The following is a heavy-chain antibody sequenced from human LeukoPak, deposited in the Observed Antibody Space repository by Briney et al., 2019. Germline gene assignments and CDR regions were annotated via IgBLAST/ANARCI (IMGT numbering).Heavy chain of an antibody. J-gene: IGHJ4*02. CDR1: GGSISSYH. V-gene: IGHV4-59*08. CDR2: LFHSGTR. D-gene: IGHD6-13*01. Sequence: SETLSLTCTVSGGSISSYHWSWIRQPPGKGLEWIGYLFHSGTRRYNPSLKSRVTISADTTKNQFFLSLNSTTAADTAVYYCARRRGWKQQVVYFDYWGQGTLATVSS. CDR3: ARRRGWKQQVVYFDY.